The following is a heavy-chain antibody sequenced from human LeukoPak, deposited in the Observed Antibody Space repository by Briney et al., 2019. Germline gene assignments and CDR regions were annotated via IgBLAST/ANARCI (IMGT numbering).Heavy chain of an antibody. V-gene: IGHV3-23*01. D-gene: IGHD3-10*01. CDR1: GFTLSSYA. J-gene: IGHJ4*02. CDR2: ISGSGGST. CDR3: ARTMVQGVIITSYFDY. Sequence: GGSLRLSCAASGFTLSSYAVSWVRQAPGKGLEWVSAISGSGGSTYYADSVKGRFTISRDNSKNTLYLQMNSLRAEDTAVYYCARTMVQGVIITSYFDYWGQGTLVTVSS.